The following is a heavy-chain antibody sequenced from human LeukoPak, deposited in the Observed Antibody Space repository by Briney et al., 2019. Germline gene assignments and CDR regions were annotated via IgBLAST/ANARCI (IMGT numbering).Heavy chain of an antibody. Sequence: GGSLRLSCAVSGFSVSGYGMSWVRQAPGKGLEWVANIQRDGSEKYYMDSVMGRFTISRDNAKNSLYPQMNSLRAEDTAIYYCARDFTGASDCWGQGTLVTVSS. D-gene: IGHD3-16*01. J-gene: IGHJ4*02. CDR1: GFSVSGYG. CDR3: ARDFTGASDC. CDR2: IQRDGSEK. V-gene: IGHV3-7*01.